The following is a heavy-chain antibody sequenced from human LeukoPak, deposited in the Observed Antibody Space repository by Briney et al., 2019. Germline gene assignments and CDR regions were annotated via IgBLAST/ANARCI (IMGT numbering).Heavy chain of an antibody. J-gene: IGHJ4*02. Sequence: TGGSLRLSCAASGFTFSSYGMHWVRQAPGKGLEWVAVIWYDGSNKYYADSVKGRFTISRDNSKSTLYLQMNSLRAEDTAVYYCARAASYYDSSGYFGYWGQGTLVTVSS. D-gene: IGHD3-22*01. CDR1: GFTFSSYG. V-gene: IGHV3-33*01. CDR2: IWYDGSNK. CDR3: ARAASYYDSSGYFGY.